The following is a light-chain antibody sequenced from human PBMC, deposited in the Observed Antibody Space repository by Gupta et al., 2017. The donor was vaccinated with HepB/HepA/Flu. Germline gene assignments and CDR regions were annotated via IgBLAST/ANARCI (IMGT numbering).Light chain of an antibody. CDR2: NTN. CDR3: SAWDDSVSGSV. J-gene: IGLJ3*02. V-gene: IGLV1-47*02. Sequence: SVLTQPPSASGTPGQRVTISCSGSSSNIGTNYVYWYKQLPGTAPQLLIYNTNRRPSWVPDRFSGSKSATSASLAISGLRSEDEVDYYCSAWDDSVSGSVFGGGTKLTVL. CDR1: SSNIGTNY.